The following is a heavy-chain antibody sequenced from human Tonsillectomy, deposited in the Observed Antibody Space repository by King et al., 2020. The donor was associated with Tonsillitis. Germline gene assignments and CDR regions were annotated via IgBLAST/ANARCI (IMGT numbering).Heavy chain of an antibody. J-gene: IGHJ4*02. CDR2: FYYSGST. V-gene: IGHV4-31*03. Sequence: QLQESGPGLVKPSQTLSLTCNVSGGAISSGAYYWSWIRQHPGKGLEWIGHFYYSGSTYFNPSLKSRIAMSVDTSRNQFSLKLSSVTAADTAVYYCAKTSFGIAAALFFDSWGQGSLVTVSS. D-gene: IGHD6-13*01. CDR1: GGAISSGAYY. CDR3: AKTSFGIAAALFFDS.